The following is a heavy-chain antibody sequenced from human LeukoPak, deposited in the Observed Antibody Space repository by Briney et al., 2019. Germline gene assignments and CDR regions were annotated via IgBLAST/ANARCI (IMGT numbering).Heavy chain of an antibody. V-gene: IGHV1-18*01. CDR2: IGAYNGNT. CDR1: GYTFTSYG. Sequence: ASVKVSCKASGYTFTSYGISWVRQAPGQGLEWMGWIGAYNGNTNYAQKLQGRVTMTTDTSTSTAYMELRSLRSDDTAVYYCARARNVWFGELRDAFDIWGQGTMVTVSS. CDR3: ARARNVWFGELRDAFDI. J-gene: IGHJ3*02. D-gene: IGHD3-10*01.